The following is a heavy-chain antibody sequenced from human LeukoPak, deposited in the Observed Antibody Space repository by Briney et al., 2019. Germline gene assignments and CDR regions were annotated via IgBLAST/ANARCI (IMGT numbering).Heavy chain of an antibody. Sequence: SETLSLTCTVSGGSISSSSYYWGWIRQPPGKGLEWIENIYYSGSTYYNPSLKSRVNISVDTSKNQFSLKLSSVTAADTAVYYCARAYYGSGSHYFDYWGQGTLVTVSS. CDR3: ARAYYGSGSHYFDY. CDR1: GGSISSSSYY. CDR2: IYYSGST. V-gene: IGHV4-39*01. D-gene: IGHD3-10*01. J-gene: IGHJ4*02.